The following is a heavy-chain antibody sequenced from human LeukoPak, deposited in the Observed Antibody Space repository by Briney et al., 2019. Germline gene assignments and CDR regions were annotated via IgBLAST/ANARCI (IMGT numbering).Heavy chain of an antibody. Sequence: PGRSLRLSCAASGFTFSSYGMHWVRQAPGKGLEWVAVISYDGSNKYYADSVKGRFTISRDNAKNSLYLQMNSLRAEDTAVYYCARRGTLFRNYYYYYMDVWGKGTTVTVSS. CDR3: ARRGTLFRNYYYYYMDV. J-gene: IGHJ6*03. CDR2: ISYDGSNK. CDR1: GFTFSSYG. V-gene: IGHV3-30*03. D-gene: IGHD3-16*01.